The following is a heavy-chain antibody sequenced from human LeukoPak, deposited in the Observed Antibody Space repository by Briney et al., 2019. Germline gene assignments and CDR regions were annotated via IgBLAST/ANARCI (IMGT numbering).Heavy chain of an antibody. CDR1: GFTFNKYY. D-gene: IGHD3-10*01. CDR3: ARDYYGSGHPFDP. CDR2: ISSDGSNT. J-gene: IGHJ5*02. Sequence: GGSLRLSCAVSGFTFNKYYMHWVRQAPGKGLVWVSRISSDGSNTNYADSVKGRFTISRDNAKNSLYLQMNSLRAEDTAVYYCARDYYGSGHPFDPWGQGTLVTVSS. V-gene: IGHV3-74*01.